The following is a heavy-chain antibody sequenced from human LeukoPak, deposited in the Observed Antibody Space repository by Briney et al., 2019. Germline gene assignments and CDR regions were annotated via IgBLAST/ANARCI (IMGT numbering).Heavy chain of an antibody. CDR3: ARSVRGVPESHFDY. D-gene: IGHD3-10*02. CDR1: GFNLGTYW. Sequence: PGGSLRLSCAASGFNLGTYWMSWVRQAPGKGLEWVANIKEDGSTKFYVGSVKGRFIISRDNAKNSLYLQMNSLRVEDTAVYYCARSVRGVPESHFDYWGQGTLVTVSS. CDR2: IKEDGSTK. J-gene: IGHJ4*02. V-gene: IGHV3-7*03.